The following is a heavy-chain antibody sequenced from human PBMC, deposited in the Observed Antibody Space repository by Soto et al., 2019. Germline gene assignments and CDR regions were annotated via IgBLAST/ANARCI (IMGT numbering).Heavy chain of an antibody. D-gene: IGHD5-12*01. CDR2: IYHSGST. J-gene: IGHJ4*02. CDR3: ARYSGYDYYFDY. Sequence: SETLSLTCAVSGGSISSGGYSWSWIRQPPGKGLEWIEYIYHSGSTYYNPSLKSRVTISVDRSKNQFSLKLSSVTAADTAVYYCARYSGYDYYFDYWGQGTLVTVSS. CDR1: GGSISSGGYS. V-gene: IGHV4-30-2*01.